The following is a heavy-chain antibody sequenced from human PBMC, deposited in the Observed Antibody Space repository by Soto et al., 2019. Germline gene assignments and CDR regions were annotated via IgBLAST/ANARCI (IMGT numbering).Heavy chain of an antibody. CDR1: GGSVRSSRYY. V-gene: IGHV4-39*01. J-gene: IGHJ6*03. CDR3: ARLDSSNLSSTYYYYMDV. Sequence: QLQLQESGPGLVKPSETLSLTCTVSGGSVRSSRYYWGWIRQPPGKGLEGIGSIYYSGNTYYNPSLKSRVTISLDTSKNQFSLRLSSVTAADTDVYYCARLDSSNLSSTYYYYMDVWGKGTTVTVSS. CDR2: IYYSGNT. D-gene: IGHD4-4*01.